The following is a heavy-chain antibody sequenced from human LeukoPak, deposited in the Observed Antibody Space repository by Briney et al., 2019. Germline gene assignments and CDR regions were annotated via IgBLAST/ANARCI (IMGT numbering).Heavy chain of an antibody. V-gene: IGHV4-39*01. D-gene: IGHD3-10*01. CDR1: GGSISSSSYY. CDR2: IYYSGST. Sequence: SETLSLTCTVSGGSISSSSYYWGWIRQPPGKGLEWIGSIYYSGSTYYNPSLKSRVTISVDTSKNQFSLKLSSVTAADTAVYYCARRRTYYYGSGSHYEAFDIWGQGTMVTVSS. J-gene: IGHJ3*02. CDR3: ARRRTYYYGSGSHYEAFDI.